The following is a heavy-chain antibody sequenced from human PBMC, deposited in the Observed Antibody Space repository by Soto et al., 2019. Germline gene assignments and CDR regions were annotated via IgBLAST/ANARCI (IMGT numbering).Heavy chain of an antibody. CDR1: GCSLPNREAG. Sequence: SGPTLVNTPETLAMTGNFAGCSLPNREAGVGWIPQRQEEALEWLALVYWNDVKRYRPSLKSSLTISKDTSKNQVVLTMTNVDPVDTATYYCAHKVDRNHWFGPWGQGTLV. CDR2: VYWNDVK. D-gene: IGHD2-15*01. V-gene: IGHV2-5*01. CDR3: AHKVDRNHWFGP. J-gene: IGHJ5*02.